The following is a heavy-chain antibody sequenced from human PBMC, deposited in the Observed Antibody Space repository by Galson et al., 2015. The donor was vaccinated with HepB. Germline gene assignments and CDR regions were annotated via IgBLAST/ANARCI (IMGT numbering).Heavy chain of an antibody. CDR3: WRVPFGSGGWGYMDV. J-gene: IGHJ6*03. D-gene: IGHD3-10*01. Sequence: SETLSLTCTVSGGSISSPSYFWVWIRQPPGRGLEWIGRINHSGTTYYNPSLESRVTMSVDTSNNQFSLKLTSVPAATKSVYYCWRVPFGSGGWGYMDVWGKGTTVTVSS. CDR1: GGSISSPSYF. V-gene: IGHV4-39*01. CDR2: INHSGTT.